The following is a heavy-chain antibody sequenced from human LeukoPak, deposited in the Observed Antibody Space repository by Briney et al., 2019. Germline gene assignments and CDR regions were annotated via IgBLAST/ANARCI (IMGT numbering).Heavy chain of an antibody. Sequence: SETLSLTCAVYGGSFSGYYWSWIRQPPGKGLEWIGEINHSGSTNYNPSLKSRVTISVDTSKNQFSLKLSSVTAADTAVYYCARDQLLGYYYYYHMDVWGKGTTVTVSS. CDR2: INHSGST. J-gene: IGHJ6*03. V-gene: IGHV4-34*01. CDR1: GGSFSGYY. CDR3: ARDQLLGYYYYYHMDV. D-gene: IGHD2-2*01.